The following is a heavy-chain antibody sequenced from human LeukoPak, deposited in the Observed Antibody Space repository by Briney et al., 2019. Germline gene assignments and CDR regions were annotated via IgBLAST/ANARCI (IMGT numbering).Heavy chain of an antibody. CDR1: GYTFTNYE. V-gene: IGHV1-8*01. J-gene: IGHJ4*02. Sequence: ASVKVSCKASGYTFTNYEITWVRQATGQGLEWMGWMNPNTGNTGFAQQFHGRVTMTRNTFTTTAYMELSSLTSEDTAVYYCVRYVSRGYYLDYWGQGTLVIVSS. CDR3: VRYVSRGYYLDY. CDR2: MNPNTGNT. D-gene: IGHD2-8*01.